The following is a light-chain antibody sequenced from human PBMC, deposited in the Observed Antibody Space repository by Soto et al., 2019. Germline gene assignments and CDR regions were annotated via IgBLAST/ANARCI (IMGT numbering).Light chain of an antibody. CDR3: SSYPDSSNDV. V-gene: IGLV2-14*01. Sequence: QSVLTQPASVSGSPGQSITISCTGTSSDLAIYNYVSWYQQQPGKAPKLMIYQVTNRPSGVSNRFSGSRSGNTASLTISGLQAEDEADYYCSSYPDSSNDVLGTGTKVTVL. CDR1: SSDLAIYNY. J-gene: IGLJ1*01. CDR2: QVT.